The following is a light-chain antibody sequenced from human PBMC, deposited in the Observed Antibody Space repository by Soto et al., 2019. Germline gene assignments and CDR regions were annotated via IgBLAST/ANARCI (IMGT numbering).Light chain of an antibody. CDR3: QQFNNRPPT. V-gene: IGKV1-5*03. CDR1: QSINKW. Sequence: EILLTHSPSTLSASVGDRVTISWRASQSINKWLAWYQHKPGKAPNLLIYEVSTLHSGVPSRFSGSGSGTEFTLTISSLQSEDFAVYYCQQFNNRPPTFGQGTKVDIK. J-gene: IGKJ1*01. CDR2: EVS.